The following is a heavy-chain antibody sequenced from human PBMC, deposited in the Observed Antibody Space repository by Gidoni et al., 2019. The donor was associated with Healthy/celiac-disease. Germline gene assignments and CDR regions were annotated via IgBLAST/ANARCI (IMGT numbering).Heavy chain of an antibody. V-gene: IGHV3-15*01. CDR3: TTEPAYDFWSGYYGGVRDY. J-gene: IGHJ4*02. CDR2: IKSKTDGGTT. Sequence: EVQLVESGGGLVKPGGSLRLACAASGFPFITAWLGWVRQAPRKGVGWVGRIKSKTDGGTTDYAAPVKGRFTISRDDSKNTLYLQMNSLKTEDTAVYYCTTEPAYDFWSGYYGGVRDYWGQGTLVTVSS. CDR1: GFPFITAW. D-gene: IGHD3-3*01.